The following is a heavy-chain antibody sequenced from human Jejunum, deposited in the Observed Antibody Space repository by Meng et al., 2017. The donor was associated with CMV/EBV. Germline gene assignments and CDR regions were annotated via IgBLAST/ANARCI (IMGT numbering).Heavy chain of an antibody. CDR1: GGSFSGGHYY. J-gene: IGHJ3*02. Sequence: GGSFSGGHYYWNWLRQPPGKGLEWIGYIYNSGSTDYNPSLKSRVTISLDTSKNQFSLKLSSLTAADTAVYYCARNVYTYGFDAFDIWGQGTMVTVSS. CDR3: ARNVYTYGFDAFDI. D-gene: IGHD5-18*01. V-gene: IGHV4-61*01. CDR2: IYNSGST.